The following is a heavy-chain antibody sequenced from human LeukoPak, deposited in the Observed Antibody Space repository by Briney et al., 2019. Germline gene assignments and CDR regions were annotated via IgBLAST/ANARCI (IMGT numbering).Heavy chain of an antibody. V-gene: IGHV3-23*01. CDR1: GFTFSNYA. J-gene: IGHJ4*02. D-gene: IGHD6-13*01. CDR2: ISGTGRTT. CDR3: AKVWTSGGSWSDF. Sequence: GGSLRLSCAASGFTFSNYAMTWARQAPGKGLEWVSSISGTGRTTYYADSVKGRFTISRDNSRNTLYLQLSSLGAEDTAVYYCAKVWTSGGSWSDFCGQGTLVIGSS.